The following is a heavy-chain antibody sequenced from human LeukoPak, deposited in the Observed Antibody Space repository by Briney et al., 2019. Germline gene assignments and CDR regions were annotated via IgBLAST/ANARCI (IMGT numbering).Heavy chain of an antibody. CDR2: INPNSGGT. CDR3: ARVAYSSSWYGDNWFDP. V-gene: IGHV1-2*02. CDR1: GYTFTGYY. Sequence: ASVKVSCKASGYTFTGYYMHCVRQAPGQGLEWMGWINPNSGGTNYAQKFQGRVTMTRDTSISTAYMELSRLRSDDTAVYYCARVAYSSSWYGDNWFDPWGQGTLVTVSS. J-gene: IGHJ5*02. D-gene: IGHD6-13*01.